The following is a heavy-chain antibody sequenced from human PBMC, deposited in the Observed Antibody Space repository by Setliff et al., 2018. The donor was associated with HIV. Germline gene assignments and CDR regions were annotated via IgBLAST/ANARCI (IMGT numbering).Heavy chain of an antibody. CDR1: GGSFTGYF. V-gene: IGHV4-34*01. J-gene: IGHJ4*02. D-gene: IGHD3-10*01. CDR2: IHYNEKT. CDR3: VREGAGSGSYYLDF. Sequence: SETLSLTCAVYGGSFTGYFWSWIRQSPGKGLEYIGSIHYNEKTYYNPSLKSRVTISIDTSKNQFSLNLTSVTAADTAVYYCVREGAGSGSYYLDFWGQGILVTVS.